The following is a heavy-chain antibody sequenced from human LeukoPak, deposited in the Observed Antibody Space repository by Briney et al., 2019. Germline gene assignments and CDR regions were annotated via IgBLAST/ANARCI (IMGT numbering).Heavy chain of an antibody. CDR2: INHSGST. J-gene: IGHJ5*02. Sequence: SETLSLTCAVYGGSFSGYYWSWIRQPPGKGLEWIGEINHSGSTNYNPSLKSRVTISVDTSKNQFSLKLSSVTAADTAVYYCARGNIVVVPAANPRFDPWGPGTLVTVSS. CDR3: ARGNIVVVPAANPRFDP. CDR1: GGSFSGYY. D-gene: IGHD2-2*01. V-gene: IGHV4-34*01.